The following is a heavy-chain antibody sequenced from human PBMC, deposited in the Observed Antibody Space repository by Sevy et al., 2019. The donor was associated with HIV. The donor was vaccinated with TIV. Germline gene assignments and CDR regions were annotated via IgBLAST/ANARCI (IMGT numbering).Heavy chain of an antibody. CDR2: IGGSGRYT. CDR3: VKGYCSGGTCPRDYYYYGMDV. CDR1: GFTFSTYA. Sequence: GGSLRLSCAPSGFTFSTYAMNWVRQAPGKGLEWVSSIGGSGRYTYYADSVEGRFTISRDNSKNMLYLQMNSLRVADTAVYYCVKGYCSGGTCPRDYYYYGMDVWGQGTTVTVSS. D-gene: IGHD2-15*01. V-gene: IGHV3-23*01. J-gene: IGHJ6*02.